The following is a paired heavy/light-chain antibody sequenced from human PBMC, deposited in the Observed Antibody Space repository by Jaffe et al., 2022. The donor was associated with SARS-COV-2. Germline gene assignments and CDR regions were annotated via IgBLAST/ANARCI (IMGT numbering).Light chain of an antibody. CDR1: SLRSYY. Sequence: SSELTQDPAVSVALGQTVRITCQGDSLRSYYASWYQQKPGQAPVLVIYGKNNRPSGIPDRFSGSSSGNTASLTITGAQAEDEADYYCNSRDSSGNHKWVFGGGTKLTVL. J-gene: IGLJ3*02. V-gene: IGLV3-19*01. CDR3: NSRDSSGNHKWV. CDR2: GKN.
Heavy chain of an antibody. CDR3: ARGRETTVTTNWFDP. CDR2: ISSSRTSI. Sequence: EVQLVESGGGLVQPGGSLRLSCAASGFTFSSYNMNWVRQAPGKGLEWVSYISSSRTSIYYADSVKGRFTISRDNAKNSLYLQMSSLRDEDTAVYYCARGRETTVTTNWFDPWGQGTLVTVSS. D-gene: IGHD4-17*01. J-gene: IGHJ5*02. CDR1: GFTFSSYN. V-gene: IGHV3-48*02.